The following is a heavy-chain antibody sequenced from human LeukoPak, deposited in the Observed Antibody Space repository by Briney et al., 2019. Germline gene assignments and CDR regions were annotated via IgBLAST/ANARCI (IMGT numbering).Heavy chain of an antibody. D-gene: IGHD3-22*01. J-gene: IGHJ5*02. Sequence: SETLSLTCTVSGGSISSYYWSWIRQPPGKGLEWIGYIYYSGSTNYNPSLKSRVTISVDTSKNQFSLKMSSVTAADTAVYYCARDLGYYYDSSGYYYGAGRTGFDAWGQGTLVTVSS. CDR3: ARDLGYYYDSSGYYYGAGRTGFDA. CDR2: IYYSGST. CDR1: GGSISSYY. V-gene: IGHV4-59*01.